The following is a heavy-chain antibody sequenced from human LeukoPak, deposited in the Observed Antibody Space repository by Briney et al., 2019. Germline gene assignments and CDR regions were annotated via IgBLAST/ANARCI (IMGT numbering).Heavy chain of an antibody. V-gene: IGHV1-8*01. CDR2: MNPNSGNT. Sequence: ASVKVSCKASGYTFTSYDINWVRQATGQGLEWMGWMNPNSGNTGYAQKFQGRVTMTRNTSISTAYMELSSLRSEDTAVYYCARGLEGYSGYEDYYYMDVWGKGTTVTVSS. CDR3: ARGLEGYSGYEDYYYMDV. J-gene: IGHJ6*03. D-gene: IGHD5-12*01. CDR1: GYTFTSYD.